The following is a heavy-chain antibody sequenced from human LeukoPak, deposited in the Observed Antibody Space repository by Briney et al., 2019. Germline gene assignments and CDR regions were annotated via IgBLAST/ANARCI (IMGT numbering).Heavy chain of an antibody. J-gene: IGHJ4*02. V-gene: IGHV3-23*01. CDR3: AKVLFDQLEGY. CDR1: GFTFSSYA. CDR2: ISGSGGST. Sequence: GRSLRLSCAASGFTFSSYAMHWVRQAPGKGLEWVSAISGSGGSTYYADSVKGRFTISRDNSKNTLYLQMNSLRAEDTAVYYCAKVLFDQLEGYWGQGTLVAVSS. D-gene: IGHD3-10*01.